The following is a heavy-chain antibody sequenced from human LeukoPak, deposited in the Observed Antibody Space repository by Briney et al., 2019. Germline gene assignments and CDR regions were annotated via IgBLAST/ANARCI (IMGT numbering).Heavy chain of an antibody. CDR3: TRLINGSPGDY. CDR2: LYFTGIT. CDR1: GGSISDRDYH. Sequence: PSQTLSLTCTVSGGSISDRDYHWGWVRQPPGKGLEWIGSLYFTGITYYNPSLKSRVTISVDTSKNQFSLSLDSVTAADTAVYYSTRLINGSPGDYWAQGTLVTVSS. V-gene: IGHV4-39*01. D-gene: IGHD2-8*01. J-gene: IGHJ4*02.